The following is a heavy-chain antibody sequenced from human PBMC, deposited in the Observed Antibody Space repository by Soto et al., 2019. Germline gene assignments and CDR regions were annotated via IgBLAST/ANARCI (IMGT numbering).Heavy chain of an antibody. CDR2: IYYSGST. J-gene: IGHJ5*02. Sequence: SETLSLTCTVSGGSISSSSYYWGWIRQPPGKGLEWIGSIYYSGSTYYNPSLKSRVTISVDTPKNQFSLKLSSVTAADTAVYYCARDLSYDILTGYSYNWFDPWGQGTLVTVSS. D-gene: IGHD3-9*01. CDR1: GGSISSSSYY. V-gene: IGHV4-39*01. CDR3: ARDLSYDILTGYSYNWFDP.